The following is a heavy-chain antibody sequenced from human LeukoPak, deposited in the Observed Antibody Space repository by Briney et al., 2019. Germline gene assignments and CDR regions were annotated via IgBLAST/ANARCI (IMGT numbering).Heavy chain of an antibody. D-gene: IGHD2-8*01. CDR3: ARVVREGFRTYYYFDY. V-gene: IGHV4-39*07. CDR2: IYYSGST. CDR1: GGSISSSSYY. Sequence: SETLSLTCTVSGGSISSSSYYWGWIRQPPGKGLEWIGSIYYSGSTYYNPSLKSRVTISVDTSKNQFSLKLSSVTAADTAVYYCARVVREGFRTYYYFDYWGQGTLVTVSS. J-gene: IGHJ4*02.